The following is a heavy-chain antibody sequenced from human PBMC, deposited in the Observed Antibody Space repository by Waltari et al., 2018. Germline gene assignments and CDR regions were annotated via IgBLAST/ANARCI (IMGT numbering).Heavy chain of an antibody. D-gene: IGHD3-22*01. CDR1: GFPFSRFW. Sequence: EVQLVESGAGLVQPGGSLRLPWAASGFPFSRFWMHWVRQAPGKGQVCGERRNRDGRGTRFGDSVKGRFTISRNNPKNTMYLQMNPLRVEDTAVYYCVRERSSGNVGPYDGMDVWGQGTTVTVSS. J-gene: IGHJ6*02. CDR3: VRERSSGNVGPYDGMDV. V-gene: IGHV3-74*01. CDR2: RNRDGRGT.